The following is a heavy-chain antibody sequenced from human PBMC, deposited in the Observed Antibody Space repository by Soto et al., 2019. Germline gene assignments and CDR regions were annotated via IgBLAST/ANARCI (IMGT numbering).Heavy chain of an antibody. CDR1: GFTFSSYS. Sequence: PGGSLRLSCAASGFTFSSYSMNWVRQAPGKGLEWVSSISSSSSYIYYADSVKGRFTISRDNAKNSLYLQMNSLRAEDTAVCYCARDPDIVVVPAAIVDYWGQGTLVTVSS. J-gene: IGHJ4*02. CDR2: ISSSSSYI. D-gene: IGHD2-2*02. CDR3: ARDPDIVVVPAAIVDY. V-gene: IGHV3-21*01.